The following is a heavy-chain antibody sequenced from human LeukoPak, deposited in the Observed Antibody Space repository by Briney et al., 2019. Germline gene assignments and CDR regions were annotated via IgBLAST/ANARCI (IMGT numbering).Heavy chain of an antibody. CDR2: INYSGST. CDR1: GGSISSSSYY. CDR3: ATGYTSNCPYD. J-gene: IGHJ4*02. D-gene: IGHD6-13*01. V-gene: IGHV4-39*01. Sequence: PSETLSLTCTVSGGSISSSSYYWGWIRQPPGKGLEWIGTINYSGSTYYNPSLKRRVTISVDTSKNQFSLKLRSVTAADTAVYYCATGYTSNCPYDWGQGTLVTVSS.